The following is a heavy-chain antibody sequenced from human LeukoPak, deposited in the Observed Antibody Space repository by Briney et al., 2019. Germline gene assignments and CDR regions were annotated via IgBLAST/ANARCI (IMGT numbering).Heavy chain of an antibody. CDR3: ARAPHRNLLLNYDYVFDY. V-gene: IGHV1-8*03. Sequence: ASVKVSCKASGHTFTSYDINWVRQASGQGLEWMGCMNPNSGNTDYAQKFHGRVTFTRDTSITTAYMELSSLGSEDTAVYYCARAPHRNLLLNYDYVFDYWGQGTLVTVSS. D-gene: IGHD3-16*01. CDR2: MNPNSGNT. CDR1: GHTFTSYD. J-gene: IGHJ4*02.